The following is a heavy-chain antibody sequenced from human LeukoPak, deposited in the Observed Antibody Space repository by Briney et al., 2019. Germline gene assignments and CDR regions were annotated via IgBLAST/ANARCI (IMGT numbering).Heavy chain of an antibody. CDR1: GYTFTGYY. V-gene: IGHV1-2*02. CDR2: INPNSGGT. Sequence: ASVKVSCKASGYTFTGYYMHWVRQAPGQGLEWMGWINPNSGGTNYAQKFQGRVTMTRDTSISTAYMELCRLRSDDTAVYYCARDPVLLWFGESLTYNWFDPWGQGTLVTVSS. CDR3: ARDPVLLWFGESLTYNWFDP. J-gene: IGHJ5*02. D-gene: IGHD3-10*01.